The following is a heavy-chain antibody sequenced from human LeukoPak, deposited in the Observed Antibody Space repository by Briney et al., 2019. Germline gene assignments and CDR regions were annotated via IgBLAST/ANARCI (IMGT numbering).Heavy chain of an antibody. D-gene: IGHD3-9*01. CDR2: IYHSGST. V-gene: IGHV4-38-2*01. Sequence: PSETLSLTCAVSGYSISSDYYWGWIRQPPGKGLEWIGSIYHSGSTYYNPSLKSRVTISVDTSKNQFSLKLSSVTAADTAVYYCARLEFLTGYSYYFDYWGQGTLVTVSS. CDR1: GYSISSDYY. CDR3: ARLEFLTGYSYYFDY. J-gene: IGHJ4*02.